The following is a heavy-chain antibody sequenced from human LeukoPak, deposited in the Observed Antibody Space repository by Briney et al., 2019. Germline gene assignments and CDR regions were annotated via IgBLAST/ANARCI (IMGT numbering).Heavy chain of an antibody. Sequence: GGSLRLSCAASGFTFSSYAMHWVRQAPGKGLEWVAVISYDGSNKYYADSVKGRSTISRDNSKNTLYLQMNSLRAEDTAVYYCARMGNWNDALDYWGQGTLVTVSS. J-gene: IGHJ4*02. D-gene: IGHD1-1*01. CDR1: GFTFSSYA. CDR3: ARMGNWNDALDY. V-gene: IGHV3-30-3*01. CDR2: ISYDGSNK.